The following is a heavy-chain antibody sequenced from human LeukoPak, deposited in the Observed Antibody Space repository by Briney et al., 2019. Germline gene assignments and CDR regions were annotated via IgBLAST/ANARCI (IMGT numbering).Heavy chain of an antibody. J-gene: IGHJ4*02. CDR3: ARLRGGYFEY. Sequence: WASVNVSCKASGGTFSSYAISWVRQAPGQGLEWMGGIIPIFGTANYAQKFQGRVTITADESTSTAYMELSSLRSEDTAVYYCARLRGGYFEYWGQGTLVTVSS. D-gene: IGHD3-3*01. V-gene: IGHV1-69*13. CDR1: GGTFSSYA. CDR2: IIPIFGTA.